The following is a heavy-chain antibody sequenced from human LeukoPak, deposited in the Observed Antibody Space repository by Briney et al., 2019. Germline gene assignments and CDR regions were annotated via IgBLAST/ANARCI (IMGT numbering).Heavy chain of an antibody. CDR3: AAGSGSYYKATS. J-gene: IGHJ5*02. D-gene: IGHD3-10*01. Sequence: GGSLRLSCAASGFTFTNYAMSWVRQAPGKGLEWVSAISGSGGSTYYADSVKGRFTISRDNSKYTLYLQMNSLRVEDTAVYYCAAGSGSYYKATSWGQGTLVTVSS. CDR1: GFTFTNYA. V-gene: IGHV3-23*01. CDR2: ISGSGGST.